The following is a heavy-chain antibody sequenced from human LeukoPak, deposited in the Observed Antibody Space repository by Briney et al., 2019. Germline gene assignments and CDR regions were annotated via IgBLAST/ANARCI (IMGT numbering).Heavy chain of an antibody. CDR1: GFTFSSYA. V-gene: IGHV3-23*01. J-gene: IGHJ6*02. Sequence: GGSLRLSCAASGFTFSSYAMSWVRQAPGKGLEWVSAISGSGGSTYYADSVKGRFTISRDNSKNTLYLQMNSLRAEGTAVYYCAKSTLGYYYYGMDVWGQGTTVTVSS. D-gene: IGHD7-27*01. CDR2: ISGSGGST. CDR3: AKSTLGYYYYGMDV.